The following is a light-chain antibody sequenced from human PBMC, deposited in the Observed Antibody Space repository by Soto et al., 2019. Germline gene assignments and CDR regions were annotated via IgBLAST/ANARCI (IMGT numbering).Light chain of an antibody. CDR1: SSDVGGYNY. CDR2: EVS. Sequence: QSALTQPASVSGSPGQSITISCTGTSSDVGGYNYVSWYQQHPGKAPKLMIYEVSNRPSGVSNRFSGSKSGNTASLTISGLLAEDEADYYCSSYTSSCTYVFGTGTKVTVL. J-gene: IGLJ1*01. CDR3: SSYTSSCTYV. V-gene: IGLV2-14*01.